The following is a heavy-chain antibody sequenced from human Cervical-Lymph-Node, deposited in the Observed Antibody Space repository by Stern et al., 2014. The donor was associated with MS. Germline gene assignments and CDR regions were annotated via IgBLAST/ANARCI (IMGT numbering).Heavy chain of an antibody. CDR3: ARGVVSNRAAATLHNLFDP. CDR1: GGTFSSSYA. CDR2: IIPILGLA. Sequence: VQLLESGAEVKKPGSSMNVSCKTSGGTFSSSYAITWMRQAPGQGLEWMGRIIPILGLANYAQKFQGRVIITADKSTSTTYMELSSLRSEDTAVYYCARGVVSNRAAATLHNLFDPWGQGTLVTVSS. D-gene: IGHD2-15*01. J-gene: IGHJ5*02. V-gene: IGHV1-69*09.